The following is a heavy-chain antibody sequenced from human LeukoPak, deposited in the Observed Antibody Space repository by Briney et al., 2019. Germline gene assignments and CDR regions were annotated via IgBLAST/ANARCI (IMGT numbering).Heavy chain of an antibody. V-gene: IGHV1-18*01. D-gene: IGHD3-3*01. CDR3: ARDRTKEYDFWSGTWGYFDY. CDR1: GYTFTSYG. J-gene: IGHJ4*02. CDR2: ISAYNGNT. Sequence: ASVKVSCKASGYTFTSYGISWVRQAPGQGLEWMGWISAYNGNTNYAQKLQGRVTMTTDTSTSTAYMELRSLRSDDTAVYYCARDRTKEYDFWSGTWGYFDYWGQGTLVTVSS.